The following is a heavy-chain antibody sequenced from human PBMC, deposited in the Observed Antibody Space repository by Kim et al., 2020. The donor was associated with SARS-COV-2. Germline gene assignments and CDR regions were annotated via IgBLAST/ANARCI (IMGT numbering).Heavy chain of an antibody. CDR3: ASPFRSGRPFDI. D-gene: IGHD3-10*01. J-gene: IGHJ3*02. Sequence: GGSLRLSCAASGFTFSDYYMSWIRQAPGKGLEWVSYISSSGSTIYYADSVKGRFTISRDNAKNSLYLQMNSLRAEDTAVYYCASPFRSGRPFDIWGQGTMVTVSS. CDR2: ISSSGSTI. CDR1: GFTFSDYY. V-gene: IGHV3-11*04.